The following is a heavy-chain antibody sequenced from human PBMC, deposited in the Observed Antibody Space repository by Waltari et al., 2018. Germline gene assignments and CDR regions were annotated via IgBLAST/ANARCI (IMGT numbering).Heavy chain of an antibody. CDR3: ARHQGGWDL. CDR1: GFTFSNYD. J-gene: IGHJ5*02. CDR2: IGTGGGT. Sequence: EVQLVESGGALIQPGGSLRVSCAASGFTFSNYDMHWLRQATGKSLEWVSSIGTGGGTYYAASVKGRFTISRENDKSSVYLQMNSLGAGDTAVYFYARHQGGWDLWGQGTLVTVSS. V-gene: IGHV3-13*01. D-gene: IGHD2-15*01.